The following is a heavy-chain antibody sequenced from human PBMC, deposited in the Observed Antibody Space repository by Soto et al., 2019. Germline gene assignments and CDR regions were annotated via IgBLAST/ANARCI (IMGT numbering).Heavy chain of an antibody. D-gene: IGHD5-12*01. CDR2: IYYSGST. Sequence: TSETLSLTCTVSGGSISSGGYYWSWIRQHPGKGLEWIGYIYYSGSTYYNPSLKSRVTISVDTSKNQFSLKLSSVTAADTAVYYCARAEYSGYDFSLAHDYWGQGTLVTVSS. V-gene: IGHV4-31*03. CDR3: ARAEYSGYDFSLAHDY. CDR1: GGSISSGGYY. J-gene: IGHJ4*02.